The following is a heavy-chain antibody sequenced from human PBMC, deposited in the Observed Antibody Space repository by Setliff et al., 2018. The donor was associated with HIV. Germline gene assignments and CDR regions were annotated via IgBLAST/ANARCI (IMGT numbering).Heavy chain of an antibody. CDR2: ISGSGGRT. D-gene: IGHD3-10*01. CDR1: GFTFTSYD. Sequence: GGSLRLSCAASGFTFTSYDMTWVRQAPGKGLEWVSRISGSGGRTHYADSVKGRFSVSRDNSQNTVYLQMNTLRDEDTAVYYCVKDRELARWLQPSPGDYWGQGTLVTVSS. V-gene: IGHV3-23*01. J-gene: IGHJ4*02. CDR3: VKDRELARWLQPSPGDY.